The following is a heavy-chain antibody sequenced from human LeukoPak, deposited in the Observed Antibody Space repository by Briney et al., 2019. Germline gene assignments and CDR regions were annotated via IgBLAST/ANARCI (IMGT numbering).Heavy chain of an antibody. CDR3: ARDEVGATYYYYYMDV. D-gene: IGHD1-26*01. CDR2: IRYDGSNK. V-gene: IGHV3-30*02. Sequence: GGSLRLSCAASGFSFSSYGMHWVRQAPGKGLEWVAFIRYDGSNKYYADSVKGRFTISRDNAKNSLYLQMNSLRAEDTAVYYCARDEVGATYYYYYMDVWGKGTTVTVSS. J-gene: IGHJ6*03. CDR1: GFSFSSYG.